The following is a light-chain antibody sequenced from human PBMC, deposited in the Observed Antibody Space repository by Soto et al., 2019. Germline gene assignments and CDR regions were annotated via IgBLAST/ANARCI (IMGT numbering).Light chain of an antibody. V-gene: IGLV1-44*01. CDR1: NSDLGSFNF. J-gene: IGLJ1*01. CDR3: AAWDDSLNGYYV. Sequence: QSVLTQPASVSGSPGQSITISCTRTNSDLGSFNFVSWYQQLPGTAPKLLIYSNNQWPSGVPDRFSGSKSGTSASLAISGLQSEDEADYYCAAWDDSLNGYYVFGTGTKVTVL. CDR2: SNN.